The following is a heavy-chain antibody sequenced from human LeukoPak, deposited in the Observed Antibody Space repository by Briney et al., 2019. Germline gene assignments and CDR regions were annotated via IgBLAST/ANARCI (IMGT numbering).Heavy chain of an antibody. CDR1: GYSFTSYW. CDR3: ARSRGGIVVVPAAMKWASDI. D-gene: IGHD2-2*01. Sequence: GESLKISCKGSGYSFTSYWISWVRQMPGKGLEWMGRIDPSDSYTNYSPSFQGHVTISADKSISTAYLQWSSLKASDTAMYYCARSRGGIVVVPAAMKWASDIWGQGTMVTVSS. V-gene: IGHV5-10-1*01. J-gene: IGHJ3*02. CDR2: IDPSDSYT.